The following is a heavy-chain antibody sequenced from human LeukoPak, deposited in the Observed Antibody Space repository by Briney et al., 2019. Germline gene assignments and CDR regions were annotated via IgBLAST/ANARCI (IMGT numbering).Heavy chain of an antibody. D-gene: IGHD5-18*01. CDR3: AKGWASTAQNYVDY. Sequence: PGGSLRLSCAASGFTFSSYTMNWARQAPGKGLEWVSTISISGSTTYYADSLKGRFTISRDNSKNTLYLQMNSLRAEDTAIYYCAKGWASTAQNYVDYWGQGTLVTVSS. J-gene: IGHJ4*02. V-gene: IGHV3-23*01. CDR2: ISISGSTT. CDR1: GFTFSSYT.